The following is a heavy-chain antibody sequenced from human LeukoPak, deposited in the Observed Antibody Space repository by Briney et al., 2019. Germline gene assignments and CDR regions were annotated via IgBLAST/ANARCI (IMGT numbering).Heavy chain of an antibody. V-gene: IGHV4-30-4*08. D-gene: IGHD3-10*01. CDR1: GGSISSGDYY. CDR3: ARETPPYYYGSGSSSNFDY. J-gene: IGHJ4*02. Sequence: SETLSLTCTVSGGSISSGDYYWSWIRQPPGKGLEWIGYFYYSGSTYYNPSLKSRVTISVDTSKNQFSLKLSSVTAADTAVYYCARETPPYYYGSGSSSNFDYWGQGTLVTVSS. CDR2: FYYSGST.